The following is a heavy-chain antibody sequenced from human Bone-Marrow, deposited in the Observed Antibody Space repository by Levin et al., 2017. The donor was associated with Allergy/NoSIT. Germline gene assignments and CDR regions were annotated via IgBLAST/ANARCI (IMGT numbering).Heavy chain of an antibody. J-gene: IGHJ3*02. V-gene: IGHV3-49*04. Sequence: GGSLRLSCTASGFTFGDYAMSWVRQAPGKGLEWVGFIRSKAYGGTTEYAASVKGRFTISRDDSKSIAYLQMNSLKTEDTAVYYCTRVRVHRDEQWLVILRDDAFDIWGQGTMVTVSS. CDR2: IRSKAYGGTT. CDR1: GFTFGDYA. D-gene: IGHD6-19*01. CDR3: TRVRVHRDEQWLVILRDDAFDI.